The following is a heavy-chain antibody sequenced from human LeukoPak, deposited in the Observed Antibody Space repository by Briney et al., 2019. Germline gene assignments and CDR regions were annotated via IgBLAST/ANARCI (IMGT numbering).Heavy chain of an antibody. CDR2: ISSSGGTT. CDR3: AREVGTPQAFDI. D-gene: IGHD1-26*01. Sequence: GGSLRLSCAASGFTSSDYYMMWIRQPPWKGPEWISYISSSGGTTTYVDSVKGRFTISRDNAKNSLYLQMNSLKAEDTAIYYCAREVGTPQAFDIWGQGTMVTVSS. V-gene: IGHV3-11*04. CDR1: GFTSSDYY. J-gene: IGHJ3*02.